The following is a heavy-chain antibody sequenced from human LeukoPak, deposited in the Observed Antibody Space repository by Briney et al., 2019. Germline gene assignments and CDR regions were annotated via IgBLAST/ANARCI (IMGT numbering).Heavy chain of an antibody. Sequence: GGSLRLSCAASGFTVSSNYMSWVRQAPGKGLEWVSVIYSGGSTYYADSVKGRFTISRDNSKNTLYLQMNSLRAEDTAVYYCAKDQYCTSTSCYVGYWGQGTLVTVSS. CDR2: IYSGGST. J-gene: IGHJ4*02. CDR1: GFTVSSNY. D-gene: IGHD2-2*01. CDR3: AKDQYCTSTSCYVGY. V-gene: IGHV3-53*01.